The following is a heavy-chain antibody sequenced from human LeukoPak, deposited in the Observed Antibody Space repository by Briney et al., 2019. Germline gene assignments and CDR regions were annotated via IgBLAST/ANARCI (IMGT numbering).Heavy chain of an antibody. CDR1: GYTFTSYG. Sequence: ASVKVSCKASGYTFTSYGISWVRQAPGQGLEWMGWISTHNGDIKYAQQLQGRVTMTTDTSTRTAYMELTSLRSDDTAVYFCARIGYCNGTDCHDAFDIWGQGTMVTVSS. D-gene: IGHD2-15*01. CDR2: ISTHNGDI. CDR3: ARIGYCNGTDCHDAFDI. V-gene: IGHV1-18*01. J-gene: IGHJ3*02.